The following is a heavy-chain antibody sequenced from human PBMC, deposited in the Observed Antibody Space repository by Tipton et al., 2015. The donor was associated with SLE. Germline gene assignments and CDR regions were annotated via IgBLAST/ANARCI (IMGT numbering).Heavy chain of an antibody. Sequence: TLSLTCTVSGGSISSSSYYWGWIRQPPGKGLEWIGYIYYSGSTNYNPSLKSRVTISVDTSKNQFSLKLSSVTAADTAVYYCARGVPGANWNYNWGQGTLVTVSS. J-gene: IGHJ4*02. CDR3: ARGVPGANWNYN. CDR1: GGSISSSSYY. V-gene: IGHV4-61*05. CDR2: IYYSGST. D-gene: IGHD1-7*01.